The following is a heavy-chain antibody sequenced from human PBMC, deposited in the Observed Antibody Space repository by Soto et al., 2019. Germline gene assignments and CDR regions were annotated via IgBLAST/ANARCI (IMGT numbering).Heavy chain of an antibody. D-gene: IGHD1-26*01. CDR3: ARSFRGSYFSRD. Sequence: SVKVSCKASGGTFSSYAISWVRQAPGQGLEWMGGIIPIFGTANYAQKFQGRVTMTADESTSTAYMELSSLRSEVTPVYYFARSFRGSYFSRDWGQGTLVTVSS. CDR2: IIPIFGTA. V-gene: IGHV1-69*13. J-gene: IGHJ4*02. CDR1: GGTFSSYA.